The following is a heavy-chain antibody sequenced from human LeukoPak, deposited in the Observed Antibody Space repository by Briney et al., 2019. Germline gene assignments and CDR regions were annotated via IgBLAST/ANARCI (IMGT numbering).Heavy chain of an antibody. D-gene: IGHD4-17*01. Sequence: ASVKVSCKASGYTFTSYAIHWVRQAPGQRPAEMGWINAGNGNTKYSQKFQDRVTITRDTSASTAYMELSSLRSEDTAVYYCARPMLYGDYQYNWFDPWGQGTLVTVSS. J-gene: IGHJ5*02. V-gene: IGHV1-3*01. CDR3: ARPMLYGDYQYNWFDP. CDR2: INAGNGNT. CDR1: GYTFTSYA.